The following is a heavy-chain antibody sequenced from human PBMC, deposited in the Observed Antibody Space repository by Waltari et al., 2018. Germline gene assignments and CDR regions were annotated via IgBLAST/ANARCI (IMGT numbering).Heavy chain of an antibody. Sequence: EVQLVESGGGLVQPGGSLRLSCAASGFHFIRYAMSWSRQAPGKGLEWVSAISGSGGSTYYADSVKGRFTISRDNSKNTLYLQMNSLRAEDTAVYYCAKRIAAGELDYWGQGTLVTVSS. J-gene: IGHJ4*02. CDR2: ISGSGGST. V-gene: IGHV3-23*04. CDR1: GFHFIRYA. D-gene: IGHD6-13*01. CDR3: AKRIAAGELDY.